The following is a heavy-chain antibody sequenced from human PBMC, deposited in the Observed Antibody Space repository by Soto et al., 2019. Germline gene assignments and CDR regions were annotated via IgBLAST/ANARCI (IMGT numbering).Heavy chain of an antibody. CDR3: AHRRCGGDCLQSDSSHYYYGMDV. D-gene: IGHD2-21*02. CDR2: IYWADDK. V-gene: IGHV2-5*02. CDR1: GFSLSTSGVG. J-gene: IGHJ6*02. Sequence: QITLKESGPTLVRPTQTLTLTCTFSGFSLSTSGVGVGWIRQPPGKALERLALIYWADDKRYSPSLKSTLTINKDTSKNQVVVTWTNRDPVDTSTYYCAHRRCGGDCLQSDSSHYYYGMDVWGRGTTVTVSS.